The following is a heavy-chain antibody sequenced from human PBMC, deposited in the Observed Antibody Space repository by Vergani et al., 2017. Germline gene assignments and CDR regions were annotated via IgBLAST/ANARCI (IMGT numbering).Heavy chain of an antibody. CDR3: AREPGGGAR. CDR2: IYHSGNT. J-gene: IGHJ4*02. Sequence: QVQLQESGPGLVKPSETLSLTCTVSAYSISSGYYWAWVRQPPGKGLEWIVSIYHSGNTYYNPSLKSRVTISVDTSKNRFSLKLSAVTAADTAVYYCAREPGGGARWGQGTLVTVSS. CDR1: AYSISSGYY. D-gene: IGHD3-16*01. V-gene: IGHV4-38-2*02.